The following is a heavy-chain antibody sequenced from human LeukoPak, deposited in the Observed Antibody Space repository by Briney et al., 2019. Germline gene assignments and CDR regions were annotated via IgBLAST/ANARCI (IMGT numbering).Heavy chain of an antibody. Sequence: GGSLRLSCAASGLTFNNYWMSWVRQAPGKGLEWVANIKQDGSEKYYVDSVKGRFTISRDNAKNSLYLQVNSLRAEDTAVYYCARVHYYDSSGYYLDYWGQGSLVTVSS. CDR1: GLTFNNYW. CDR3: ARVHYYDSSGYYLDY. V-gene: IGHV3-7*01. D-gene: IGHD3-22*01. CDR2: IKQDGSEK. J-gene: IGHJ4*02.